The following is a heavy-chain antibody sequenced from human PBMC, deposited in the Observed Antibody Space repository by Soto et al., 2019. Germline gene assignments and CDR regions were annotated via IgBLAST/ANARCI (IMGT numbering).Heavy chain of an antibody. J-gene: IGHJ4*02. CDR3: ARHKSGSEMVYAGRGFFDY. V-gene: IGHV4-39*01. CDR1: GGSISSSSYY. D-gene: IGHD2-8*01. CDR2: IYYSGST. Sequence: SETLSLTCTVSGGSISSSSYYWGWIRQPPGKGLEWIGSIYYSGSTYYNPSLKSRVTISVDTSKNQFSLKLSSVTAADTAVYYCARHKSGSEMVYAGRGFFDYWGQGTLVTVSS.